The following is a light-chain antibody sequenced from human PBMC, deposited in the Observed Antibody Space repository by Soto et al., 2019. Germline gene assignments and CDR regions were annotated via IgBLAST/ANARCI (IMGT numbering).Light chain of an antibody. CDR2: LGS. J-gene: IGKJ5*01. V-gene: IGKV2-28*01. Sequence: DIVMTQFALSLPVTPGEPASISCRSTQSLLHSNGYNYLDWYVQKPGQSPKLLIYLGSFRASGVPDRFSVSASVLYFTLRISRVETEDVGIYYCMQALHTPVTFGQVTRLEIK. CDR3: MQALHTPVT. CDR1: QSLLHSNGYNY.